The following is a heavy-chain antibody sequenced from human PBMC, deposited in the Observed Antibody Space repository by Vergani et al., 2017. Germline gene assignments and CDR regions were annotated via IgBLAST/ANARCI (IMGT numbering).Heavy chain of an antibody. CDR2: IIPIFGTA. J-gene: IGHJ4*02. CDR1: GCTFSSYA. CDR3: AVDYYDSSGYPSFFAC. Sequence: QVQLVQSGAEVKKPGSSVKVSCKASGCTFSSYAISWVRQAPGQGLEWMGRIIPIFGTANYAQTFQGRVTITADESTSTAYMELSSLRSEDTAVYYCAVDYYDSSGYPSFFACWGERTVATVSS. V-gene: IGHV1-69*13. D-gene: IGHD3-22*01.